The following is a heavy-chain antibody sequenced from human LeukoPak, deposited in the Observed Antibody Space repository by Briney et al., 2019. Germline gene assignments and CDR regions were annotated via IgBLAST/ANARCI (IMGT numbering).Heavy chain of an antibody. CDR1: GYTFINYG. D-gene: IGHD1-26*01. CDR2: ISTYNGNT. CDR3: ARDIGGSSSYTY. V-gene: IGHV1-18*01. J-gene: IGHJ4*02. Sequence: ASVKVSCTASGYTFINYGITWVRQAPGQGLEWMGWISTYNGNTNYAQKFQGRVTLTTDTSTSIAYMELRSLRSDDTAVYYCARDIGGSSSYTYWGQGTLVTVSS.